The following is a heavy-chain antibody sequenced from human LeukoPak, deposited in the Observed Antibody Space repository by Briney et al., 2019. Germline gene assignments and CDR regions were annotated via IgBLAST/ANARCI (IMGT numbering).Heavy chain of an antibody. CDR3: AGRLWRRDGYNLSAFDI. V-gene: IGHV4-4*07. CDR2: IYSSGTT. D-gene: IGHD5-24*01. CDR1: GGSISNYY. Sequence: PSETLSLTCTVSGGSISNYYWSWIRQPAGKGLEWIGRIYSSGTTIYNPSLKSRVTMSVDTSKNQFSLKLSSVTAADTAVYYCAGRLWRRDGYNLSAFDIWGQGTMVTVSS. J-gene: IGHJ3*02.